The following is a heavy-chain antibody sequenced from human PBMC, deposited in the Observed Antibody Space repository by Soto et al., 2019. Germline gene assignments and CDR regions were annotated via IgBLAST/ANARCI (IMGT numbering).Heavy chain of an antibody. V-gene: IGHV4-39*01. Sequence: SETLSLTCTVPGGSISSGDYYWSWIRQHPGKGLEWIGHIYNSGSTYYNPSLKSRVTISVDTSKNQFSLKLSSVTAADTAVYYCARHTPAISISDHWGQGTLVTVS. CDR3: ARHTPAISISDH. D-gene: IGHD2-15*01. CDR2: IYNSGST. CDR1: GGSISSGDYY. J-gene: IGHJ4*02.